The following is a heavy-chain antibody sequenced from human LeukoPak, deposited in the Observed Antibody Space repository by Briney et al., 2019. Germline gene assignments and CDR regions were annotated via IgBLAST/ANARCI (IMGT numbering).Heavy chain of an antibody. D-gene: IGHD1-26*01. CDR2: ISSSSSYI. CDR3: ASRSGSHFLM. Sequence: PGGSLRPSCAVSGFSFSSYSMNWVRQAPGKGLEWVSSISSSSSYIYYADSVKGRFTISRDNAKNSLYLQMSSLRAEDTAVYYCASRSGSHFLMWGQGTLVTVSS. V-gene: IGHV3-21*01. J-gene: IGHJ4*02. CDR1: GFSFSSYS.